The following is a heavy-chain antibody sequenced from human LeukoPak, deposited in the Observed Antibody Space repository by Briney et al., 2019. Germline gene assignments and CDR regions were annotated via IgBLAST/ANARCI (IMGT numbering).Heavy chain of an antibody. J-gene: IGHJ4*02. V-gene: IGHV1-46*01. Sequence: GAPVKVSCKASGYTFTSYYMHWVRQAPGQGLEWMGIIDPSGGSTSYAQKFQGRVTMTRDTSTSTVYMELSSLRSEDTAVYYCARGDVDSSGYYYFDYWGQGTLVTVSS. D-gene: IGHD3-22*01. CDR3: ARGDVDSSGYYYFDY. CDR2: IDPSGGST. CDR1: GYTFTSYY.